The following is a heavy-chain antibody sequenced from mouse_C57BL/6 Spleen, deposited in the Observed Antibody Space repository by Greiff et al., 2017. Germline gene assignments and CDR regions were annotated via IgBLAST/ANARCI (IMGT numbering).Heavy chain of an antibody. CDR3: TRLLTYFDV. J-gene: IGHJ1*03. CDR1: GFTFSNYW. Sequence: EVQGVESGGGLVQPGGSMKLSCVASGFTFSNYWMNWVRQSPEKGLEWVAQIRLKSDNYATHYAESVKGRFTISRDDSKSSVYLQMNNLRAEDTGIYYCTRLLTYFDVWGTGTTVTVSS. D-gene: IGHD3-2*02. V-gene: IGHV6-3*01. CDR2: IRLKSDNYAT.